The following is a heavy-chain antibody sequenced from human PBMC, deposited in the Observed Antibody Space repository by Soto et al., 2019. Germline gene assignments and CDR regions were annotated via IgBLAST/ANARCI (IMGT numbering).Heavy chain of an antibody. CDR2: ISGSGGTT. V-gene: IGHV3-23*01. CDR3: AKRGSSWSSFDY. D-gene: IGHD6-13*01. J-gene: IGHJ4*02. Sequence: PGGSLRLSCAASGFTFSSYAMSWVRRAPGKGLEWVSAISGSGGTTYYADSVKGRFTISRDNSKNTLYLQVNSLRAEDTAVYYCAKRGSSWSSFDYWGQGTQVTVSS. CDR1: GFTFSSYA.